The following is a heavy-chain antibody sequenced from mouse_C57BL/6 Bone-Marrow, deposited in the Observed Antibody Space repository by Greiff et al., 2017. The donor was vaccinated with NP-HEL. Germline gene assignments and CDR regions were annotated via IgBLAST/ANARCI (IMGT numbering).Heavy chain of an antibody. D-gene: IGHD3-3*01. CDR3: ARWGGRRRAY. J-gene: IGHJ3*01. V-gene: IGHV1-81*01. CDR2: IYPRSGNT. CDR1: GYTFTSYG. Sequence: QVQLQQSGAELARPGASVKLSCKASGYTFTSYGISWVQQSPGQGLEWIGEIYPRSGNTYYNEQFKGKATLTADKSCSTAYMELRSLTSEDSDVYFCARWGGRRRAYWGRGTLVTVSA.